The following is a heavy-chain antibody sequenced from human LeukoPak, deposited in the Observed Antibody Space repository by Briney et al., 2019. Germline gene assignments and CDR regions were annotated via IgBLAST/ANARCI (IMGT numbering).Heavy chain of an antibody. D-gene: IGHD2-2*01. CDR1: GYTFTRYE. V-gene: IGHV1-46*01. CDR3: AGVGVEGASCYDY. J-gene: IGHJ4*02. Sequence: ASVKVSCKASGYTFTRYEMHWVRQAPGQGLEWMGIINPSSGSTSYAQKFQGRVTMTRDTSTSTVYMDLSSLTSEDTAVYYCAGVGVEGASCYDYWGQGILVTVSS. CDR2: INPSSGST.